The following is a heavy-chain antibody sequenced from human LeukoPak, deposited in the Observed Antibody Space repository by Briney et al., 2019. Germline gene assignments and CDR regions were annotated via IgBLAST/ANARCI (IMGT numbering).Heavy chain of an antibody. D-gene: IGHD3-22*01. CDR3: ARDLGYYDSSGYHLGAFDI. J-gene: IGHJ3*02. CDR2: IYYSGST. Sequence: PSETLSLTCTVSGGSISSYYWSWIRQPPGKGLEWIGYIYYSGSTYYNPSLKSRVTISVDTSKNQFSLKLSSVTAADTAVYYCARDLGYYDSSGYHLGAFDIWGQGTMVTVSS. V-gene: IGHV4-59*12. CDR1: GGSISSYY.